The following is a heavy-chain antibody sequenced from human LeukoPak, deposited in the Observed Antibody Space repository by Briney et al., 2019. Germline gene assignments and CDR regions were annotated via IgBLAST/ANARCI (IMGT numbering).Heavy chain of an antibody. CDR1: GYTFTSYA. J-gene: IGHJ4*02. CDR3: ARSDVGAAEIDY. V-gene: IGHV1-3*01. D-gene: IGHD6-13*01. Sequence: ASVKVSCKASGYTFTSYAMHWVRQAPGQRLEWMGWINAGNGNTKYSQKFQGRVTITRDTSASTAYMELSSLRSEDTAVYYCARSDVGAAEIDYWGQGTLVTVSS. CDR2: INAGNGNT.